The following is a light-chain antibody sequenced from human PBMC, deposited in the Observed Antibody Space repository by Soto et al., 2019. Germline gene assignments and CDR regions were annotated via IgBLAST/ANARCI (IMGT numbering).Light chain of an antibody. CDR3: QQYNTYPS. J-gene: IGKJ1*01. V-gene: IGKV1-5*03. CDR2: KAS. CDR1: QSINDW. Sequence: DTQMTQSPSTLSASVGDRVTITCRASQSINDWLAWYQQKPGKAPKLLIFKASSLESEVPPRFSGSGSGTEFTLTIGSLQLDDFATYYCQQYNTYPSFGQGTKVEIK.